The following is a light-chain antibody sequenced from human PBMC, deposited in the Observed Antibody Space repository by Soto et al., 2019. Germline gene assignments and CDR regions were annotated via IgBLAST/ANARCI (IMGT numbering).Light chain of an antibody. Sequence: DIQMTQSPSSVSASVGDRITITCRASQGIGGRLAWFQQKPGKAPQYLIQAASILQSGVPSRFSGSGSGTEFILTINNLQPEDFASYFCLQAYSFPRTFGLGTKVEI. CDR2: AAS. CDR3: LQAYSFPRT. V-gene: IGKV1-12*01. CDR1: QGIGGR. J-gene: IGKJ1*01.